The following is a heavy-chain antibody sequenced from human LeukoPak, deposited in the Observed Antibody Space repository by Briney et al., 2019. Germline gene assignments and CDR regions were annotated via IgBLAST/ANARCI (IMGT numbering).Heavy chain of an antibody. Sequence: GGSLRLSCAASGITFSEAWMNWVRQGPGKRLEWVGRIKSKKDGWATEYAAPVKGRFTISRDDSKSTLYLQMNSLENEDTAVYYCTTEPQWGIWGQGTMVSVSS. CDR1: GITFSEAW. CDR3: TTEPQWGI. J-gene: IGHJ3*02. CDR2: IKSKKDGWAT. V-gene: IGHV3-15*01. D-gene: IGHD1-26*01.